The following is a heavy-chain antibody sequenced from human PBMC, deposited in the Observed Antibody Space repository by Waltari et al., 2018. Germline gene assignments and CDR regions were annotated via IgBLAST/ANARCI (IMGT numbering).Heavy chain of an antibody. V-gene: IGHV1-2*06. Sequence: VQLVESGGGLVQPGASVKVSCKASGYTFTGYYMHWVRQAPGQGLECMGRINTNSGGTNYAQKFQGRVTMTRDTSISTAYMELSRLRSDDTAVYHCARAGVGSTSDFDYWGQGTLVTVSS. CDR1: GYTFTGYY. CDR3: ARAGVGSTSDFDY. J-gene: IGHJ4*02. CDR2: INTNSGGT. D-gene: IGHD1-26*01.